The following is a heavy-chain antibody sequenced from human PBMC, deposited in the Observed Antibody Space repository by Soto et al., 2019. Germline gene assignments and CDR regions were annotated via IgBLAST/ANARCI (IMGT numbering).Heavy chain of an antibody. Sequence: SETLSLTCAVYGGSFSGYYWSWIRQPPGRGLEWIGEINHSGSTNYNPSLKSRVTISVDTSKNQFSLKLSSVTAADKAVYYCARGGGYDSFDFWGQGIQVTVSS. D-gene: IGHD5-12*01. CDR3: ARGGGYDSFDF. CDR2: INHSGST. V-gene: IGHV4-34*01. CDR1: GGSFSGYY. J-gene: IGHJ4*02.